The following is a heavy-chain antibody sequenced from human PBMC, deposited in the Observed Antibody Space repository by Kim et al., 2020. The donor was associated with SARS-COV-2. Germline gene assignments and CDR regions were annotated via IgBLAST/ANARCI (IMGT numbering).Heavy chain of an antibody. CDR1: GFRFSKFW. Sequence: GGSLRLSCVASGFRFSKFWMTWVRQSPGKGLEWVANINQDGREKYYVDSVRGRFTISRDNSKNSVSLQMNSLRAEDTAVYYCASRPHHNTEYFAVFGFWGHGALCTVSS. J-gene: IGHJ4*01. V-gene: IGHV3-7*01. CDR2: INQDGREK. D-gene: IGHD1-20*01. CDR3: ASRPHHNTEYFAVFGF.